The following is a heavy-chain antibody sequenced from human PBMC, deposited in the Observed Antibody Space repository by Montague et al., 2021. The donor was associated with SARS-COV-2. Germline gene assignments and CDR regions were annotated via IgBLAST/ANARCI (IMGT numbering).Heavy chain of an antibody. D-gene: IGHD3-22*01. CDR2: VRGTGRT. Sequence: SETLSLTCTVSGGAMNNIENFWGWIRQPPGKGLEWIGRVRGTGRTNYNPPLGSRITVSLDTSKSQFSLKLSPVTAADTAVYYCARHGRFSVIVNTPRGAFDIWGQGTMVTVSS. J-gene: IGHJ3*02. CDR1: GGAMNNIENF. CDR3: ARHGRFSVIVNTPRGAFDI. V-gene: IGHV4-39*01.